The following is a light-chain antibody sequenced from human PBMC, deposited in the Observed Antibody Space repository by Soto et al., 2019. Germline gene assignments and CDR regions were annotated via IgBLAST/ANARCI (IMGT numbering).Light chain of an antibody. CDR2: EVS. CDR3: SSYTTSNTPLYV. V-gene: IGLV2-14*01. J-gene: IGLJ1*01. CDR1: SSDTAGYNY. Sequence: QSVVTQPASVSGSPGQSITISCTETSSDTAGYNYVSWYQQHPGKAPKLMIYEVSNRPSGVSNRFSGSQSGNTASLTISGLQAEDEANYYCSSYTTSNTPLYVFXTGTKVTVL.